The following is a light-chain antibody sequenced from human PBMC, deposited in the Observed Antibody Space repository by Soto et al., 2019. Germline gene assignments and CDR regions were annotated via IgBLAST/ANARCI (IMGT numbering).Light chain of an antibody. V-gene: IGLV1-44*01. CDR3: AAWDDSLNGPHVV. CDR2: SNN. Sequence: QSVLTQPPSASGTPGQRVTISCSGSSSNIGSNTVNWYQHLPGTATKLLIYSNNQRPSGVPDRFSGSKSGTSASLAISGLQSEDEADYYCAAWDDSLNGPHVVFGGGTKVTVL. J-gene: IGLJ2*01. CDR1: SSNIGSNT.